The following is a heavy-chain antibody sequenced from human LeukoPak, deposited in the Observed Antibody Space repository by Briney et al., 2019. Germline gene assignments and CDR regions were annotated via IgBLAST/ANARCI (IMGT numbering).Heavy chain of an antibody. V-gene: IGHV3-74*01. D-gene: IGHD4-17*01. CDR3: ARGGDYKNDY. J-gene: IGHJ4*02. Sequence: PGGSLRLSCAASGFTFSSYWMHWVRQTPGKGLVWVSRINGAGSSISYADSVKGRVTISRDNAKNTLYLQMNNLRAEDTAVYYCARGGDYKNDYWGQGTLVTVS. CDR1: GFTFSSYW. CDR2: INGAGSSI.